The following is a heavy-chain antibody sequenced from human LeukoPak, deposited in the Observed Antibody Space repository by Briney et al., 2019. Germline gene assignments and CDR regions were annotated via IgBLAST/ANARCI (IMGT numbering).Heavy chain of an antibody. J-gene: IGHJ4*02. CDR1: GFSFSSYS. Sequence: GGSLRLSCAGSGFSFSSYSMKWVRQAPGKGLEWVSYISGSGGTIYYADSVKGRFTISRDNAKNSLYLQMTSLRAEDTAVYYCARGSCSSTSCSQDFWGQGTLVTVSS. CDR2: ISGSGGTI. D-gene: IGHD2-2*01. V-gene: IGHV3-48*01. CDR3: ARGSCSSTSCSQDF.